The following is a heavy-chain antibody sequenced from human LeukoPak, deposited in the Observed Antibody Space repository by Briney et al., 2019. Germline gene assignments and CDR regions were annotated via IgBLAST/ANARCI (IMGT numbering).Heavy chain of an antibody. J-gene: IGHJ5*02. CDR1: GYTFTGYY. Sequence: DSVKVSCKASGYTFTGYYMHWVRQAPGQGLEWMGRINPNSGGTNYAQKFQGRVTMTRDTSISTAYMELSRLRSDGTAVYYCARDRVTMVRGVIKNWFDPWGQGTLVTVSS. CDR3: ARDRVTMVRGVIKNWFDP. V-gene: IGHV1-2*06. D-gene: IGHD3-10*01. CDR2: INPNSGGT.